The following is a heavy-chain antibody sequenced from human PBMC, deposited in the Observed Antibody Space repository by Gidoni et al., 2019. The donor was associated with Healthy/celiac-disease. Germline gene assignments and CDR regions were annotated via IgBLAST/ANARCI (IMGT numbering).Heavy chain of an antibody. Sequence: EVQLLESGGGLVQPGGSLRLSCAASGFTFSSYAMSWVRQAPGKGLEWVSAISGSGGSTYYADSVKGRFTISRDNSKNTLYLQMNSLRAEDTAVYYCANKDIVVVPAADYDAFDIWGQGTMVTVSS. D-gene: IGHD2-2*01. CDR3: ANKDIVVVPAADYDAFDI. V-gene: IGHV3-23*01. J-gene: IGHJ3*02. CDR2: ISGSGGST. CDR1: GFTFSSYA.